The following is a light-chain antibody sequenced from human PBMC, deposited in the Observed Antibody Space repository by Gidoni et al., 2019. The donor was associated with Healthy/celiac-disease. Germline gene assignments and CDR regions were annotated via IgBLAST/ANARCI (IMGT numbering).Light chain of an antibody. CDR2: AAS. V-gene: IGKV1-39*01. J-gene: IGKJ1*01. CDR1: QSISSD. Sequence: EIQMTQSPSSLSASVGNRVTITCRASQSISSDLNLYQQKPGKAPKLLIYAASSLQSGVPSRFSGSGSGTDFTLTISSLQPEDFATYYCQQSYSTSRTFGQGTQLEIK. CDR3: QQSYSTSRT.